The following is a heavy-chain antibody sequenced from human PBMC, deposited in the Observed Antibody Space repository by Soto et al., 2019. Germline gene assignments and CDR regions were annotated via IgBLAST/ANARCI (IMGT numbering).Heavy chain of an antibody. J-gene: IGHJ5*02. CDR2: INYSGST. CDR1: GGSISSGGYY. Sequence: QVQLQESGPGLVKPSQTLSLTCTVSGGSISSGGYYWSWIRQHPGKGLEWIGYINYSGSTYYNPSIKGRVTISGDTAKIQFSRKLSSVTDADTAVYHCARRDRLVIGISSWYLYWFDPWGQGTPVTVSS. V-gene: IGHV4-31*03. D-gene: IGHD6-13*01. CDR3: ARRDRLVIGISSWYLYWFDP.